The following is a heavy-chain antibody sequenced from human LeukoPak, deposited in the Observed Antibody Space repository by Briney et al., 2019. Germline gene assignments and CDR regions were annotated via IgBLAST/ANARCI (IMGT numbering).Heavy chain of an antibody. J-gene: IGHJ4*02. D-gene: IGHD3-3*01. CDR3: ARGIYDFWSGYYL. V-gene: IGHV4-61*01. CDR1: GGSVSSGSYY. CDR2: IYYSGST. Sequence: SETLSLTCTVSGGSVSSGSYYWGWIRQPPGKGLEWIGYIYYSGSTNYNPSLKSRVTISVDTSKNQFSLKLSSVTAADTAVYYCARGIYDFWSGYYLWGQGTLVTVSS.